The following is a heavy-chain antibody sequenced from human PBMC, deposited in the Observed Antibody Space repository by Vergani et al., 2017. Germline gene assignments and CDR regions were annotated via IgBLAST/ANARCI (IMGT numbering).Heavy chain of an antibody. CDR2: ISGSGSSK. CDR3: AQRLGITLTDVWGGWDS. CDR1: GFTFDNSA. Sequence: EVHLLESGGGLIQPGGSLRISCAASGFTFDNSAMTWVRQAPGKGLQWVSGISGSGSSKLYEDSVKGRVTISRDNSKNTLFVEMNSLRTEDTATYFCAQRLGITLTDVWGGWDSWGEGTVVLVSS. J-gene: IGHJ4*02. V-gene: IGHV3-23*01. D-gene: IGHD3-16*01.